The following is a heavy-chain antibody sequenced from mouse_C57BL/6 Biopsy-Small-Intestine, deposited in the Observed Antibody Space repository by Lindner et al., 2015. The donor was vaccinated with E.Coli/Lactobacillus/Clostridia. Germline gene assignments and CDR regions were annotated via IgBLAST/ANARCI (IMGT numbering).Heavy chain of an antibody. Sequence: SVKVSCKISGGTFNRYTISWVRQAPGQGPEWMGRIVPILGIRHYAQKFQGRVTITADKSTSTAYMEMSSLRSEDTAVYYCARGEEYHYDSSGYRGDDYFRLWGQGTQVTVSS. J-gene: IGHJ3*01. CDR1: GGTFNRYT. CDR2: IVPILGIR. V-gene: IGHV1-74*01. CDR3: ARGEEYHYDSSGYRGDDYFRL. D-gene: IGHD1-1*01.